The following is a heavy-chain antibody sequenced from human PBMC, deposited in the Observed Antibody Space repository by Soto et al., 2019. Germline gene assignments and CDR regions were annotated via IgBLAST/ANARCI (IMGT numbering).Heavy chain of an antibody. Sequence: EVQLVETGGGLILPGGSLRLSCAASGFTVSDSYMSWVRQAPGRGLEWVSVMYTGGRTFYIDSVKGRFTISRDSSKNTVYLQMSSLRAEDTAIYYCARTQWRDGYFDPYYAMAVWGQGTTVTVSS. CDR3: ARTQWRDGYFDPYYAMAV. V-gene: IGHV3-53*02. CDR2: MYTGGRT. J-gene: IGHJ6*02. D-gene: IGHD3-9*01. CDR1: GFTVSDSY.